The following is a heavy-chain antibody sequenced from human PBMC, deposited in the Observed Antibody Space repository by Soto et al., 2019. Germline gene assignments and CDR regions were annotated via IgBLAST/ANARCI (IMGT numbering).Heavy chain of an antibody. CDR3: ARRGGYDYPNSGWLDWLAP. CDR2: IHYSGST. J-gene: IGHJ5*02. V-gene: IGHV4-30-4*01. Sequence: SETLSLTCTVSGGSINSGDYYWTWIRQPPGKGLEWIGCIHYSGSTYYNPSLKSRITISVDTSKNQFSLKLNSVTAADTAMYYCARRGGYDYPNSGWLDWLAPWGQGTLVTVSS. CDR1: GGSINSGDYY. D-gene: IGHD5-12*01.